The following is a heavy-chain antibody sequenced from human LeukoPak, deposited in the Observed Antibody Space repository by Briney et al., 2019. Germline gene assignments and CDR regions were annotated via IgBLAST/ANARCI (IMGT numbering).Heavy chain of an antibody. CDR1: GFTFSSYG. D-gene: IGHD1-26*01. J-gene: IGHJ4*02. CDR2: ISGSGGST. Sequence: GGTLRLSCAASGFTFSSYGMSWVRQAPGKGLEWVSAISGSGGSTYYADSVKGRFTISRDNSKNTLYLQMNSLRAEDTAVYYCAKEGPSGSYYDVFDYWGQGTLVTVSS. V-gene: IGHV3-23*01. CDR3: AKEGPSGSYYDVFDY.